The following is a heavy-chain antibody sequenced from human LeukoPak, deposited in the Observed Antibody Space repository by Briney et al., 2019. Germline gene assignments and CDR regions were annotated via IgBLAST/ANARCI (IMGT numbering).Heavy chain of an antibody. CDR1: GFTFSINW. CDR2: TKSEGRHT. CDR3: GGYCSSTSCPN. D-gene: IGHD2-2*01. V-gene: IGHV3-74*01. J-gene: IGHJ4*02. Sequence: GGSLRLSCAASGFTFSINWMHWVRQAPGEGRVWVSRTKSEGRHTIYRGSVKGRFTIYRDNAKNTLYLQMNSLTVEDTAVYYCGGYCSSTSCPNWGEGTRVGVPS.